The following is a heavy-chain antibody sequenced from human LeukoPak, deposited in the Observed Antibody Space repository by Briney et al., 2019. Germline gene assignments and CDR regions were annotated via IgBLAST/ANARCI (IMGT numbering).Heavy chain of an antibody. CDR1: GFTFSSYA. J-gene: IGHJ4*02. D-gene: IGHD3-10*01. Sequence: HPGRSLRLSCAASGFTFSSYAMHWVRQAPGKGLEWVAVIWYDGSNKYYADSVKGRFTISRDNSKNTLYLQMNSLRAEGTAVYYCARETLTYFYHSGSRHWGQGTLVTVSS. CDR3: ARETLTYFYHSGSRH. CDR2: IWYDGSNK. V-gene: IGHV3-33*01.